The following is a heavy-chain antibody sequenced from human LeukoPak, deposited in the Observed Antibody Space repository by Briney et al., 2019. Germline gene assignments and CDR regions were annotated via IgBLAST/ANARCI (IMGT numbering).Heavy chain of an antibody. CDR1: GYTFTSYD. D-gene: IGHD3-22*01. J-gene: IGHJ4*02. Sequence: GASVKVSCKASGYTFTSYDINWVRQATGQGLEWMGWMNPNSGNTGYAQKLQGRVTMTRNTSISTAYMELSSLRSEDTAVYYCARGLWDYYDSSGYYHGNYWGQGTLVTVSS. V-gene: IGHV1-8*01. CDR3: ARGLWDYYDSSGYYHGNY. CDR2: MNPNSGNT.